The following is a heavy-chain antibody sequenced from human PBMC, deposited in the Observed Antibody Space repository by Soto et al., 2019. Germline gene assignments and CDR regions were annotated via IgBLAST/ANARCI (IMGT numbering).Heavy chain of an antibody. CDR1: GESVSSNSAA. CDR2: TYYRSKWYN. J-gene: IGHJ6*02. Sequence: PSQTLSLTCAISGESVSSNSAASNYIRQSPSRGLEWLGRTYYRSKWYNDYAVSVKSRITINPDTSKNQFSLQLNSVTPEDTAVYYCARGITMVRGVNQGRTGTQYYYYYGMDVWGQGTTVTVSS. CDR3: ARGITMVRGVNQGRTGTQYYYYYGMDV. V-gene: IGHV6-1*01. D-gene: IGHD3-10*01.